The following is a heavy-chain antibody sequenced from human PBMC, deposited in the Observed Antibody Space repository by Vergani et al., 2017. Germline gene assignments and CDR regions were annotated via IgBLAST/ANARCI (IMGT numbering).Heavy chain of an antibody. Sequence: QVQLVESGGGVVQPGRSLRLSCAASGFTFSSYGMHWVRQAPGKGLEWVAVISYDGSNKYYADSVKGRFTISRDNSKNTLYLQMNSLRAEDTAVYYCAKSYGGVVVISPLDYWGQGTLVTVSS. V-gene: IGHV3-30*18. CDR3: AKSYGGVVVISPLDY. CDR1: GFTFSSYG. D-gene: IGHD3-22*01. CDR2: ISYDGSNK. J-gene: IGHJ4*02.